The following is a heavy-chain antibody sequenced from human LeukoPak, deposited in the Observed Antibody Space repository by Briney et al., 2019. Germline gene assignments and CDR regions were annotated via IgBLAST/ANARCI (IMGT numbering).Heavy chain of an antibody. J-gene: IGHJ2*01. CDR2: IYYSGST. D-gene: IGHD1-1*01. CDR1: GGSISSYY. Sequence: KASETLSLTCTVSGGSISSYYWSWIRQPPGMGLEWIGYIYYSGSTNYNPSLKSRVTISVDTSKNQFSLKLSSVTAADTAVYYCARRQIRDGYNSAWWYFDLWGRGTLVTVSS. V-gene: IGHV4-59*08. CDR3: ARRQIRDGYNSAWWYFDL.